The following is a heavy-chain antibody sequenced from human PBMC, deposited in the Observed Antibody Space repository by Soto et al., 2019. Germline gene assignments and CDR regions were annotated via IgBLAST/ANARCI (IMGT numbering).Heavy chain of an antibody. Sequence: PGGSLRLSCAASGFSLTSSSMNWVRQASGKGLEWISSISASGATIHYADSVKGRFTISRDTAKNSLFLQMNSLRDEDSALYYCATDLTAFANYFFDFWGQGTLVTVSS. CDR2: ISASGATI. D-gene: IGHD3-9*01. CDR1: GFSLTSSS. J-gene: IGHJ4*02. V-gene: IGHV3-48*02. CDR3: ATDLTAFANYFFDF.